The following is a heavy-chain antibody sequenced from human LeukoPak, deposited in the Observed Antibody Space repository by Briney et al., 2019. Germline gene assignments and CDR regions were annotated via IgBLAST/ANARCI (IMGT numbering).Heavy chain of an antibody. Sequence: GASVKVSCKASGYTFTSYYMHWVRQAPGQGLEWMGTINPSGGSTSYAQKFQGRVTMTRDMSTSTVYMELSSLRSEDTAVYYCARETVGATGYFDYWGQGTLVTVSS. V-gene: IGHV1-46*01. J-gene: IGHJ4*02. D-gene: IGHD1-26*01. CDR3: ARETVGATGYFDY. CDR2: INPSGGST. CDR1: GYTFTSYY.